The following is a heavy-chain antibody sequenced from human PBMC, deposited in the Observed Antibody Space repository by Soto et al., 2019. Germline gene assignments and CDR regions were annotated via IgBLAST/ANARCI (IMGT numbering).Heavy chain of an antibody. D-gene: IGHD2-8*01. V-gene: IGHV3-21*01. CDR2: ISSSSSYI. CDR3: ARDKLMVYASFDY. J-gene: IGHJ4*02. Sequence: GGSLRLSCAASGFTFSSYSMNWVRQAPGKGLEWVSSISSSSSYIYYADSVKGRFTISRDNAKNSLYLQMNSLRAEDTAVYYCARDKLMVYASFDYWGQGTLVTVSS. CDR1: GFTFSSYS.